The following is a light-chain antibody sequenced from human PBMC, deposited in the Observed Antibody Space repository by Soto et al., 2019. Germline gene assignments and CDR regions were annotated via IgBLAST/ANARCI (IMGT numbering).Light chain of an antibody. CDR1: SSDVGGHNY. Sequence: QSVLAQPASVSGSPGQSITITCTGTSSDVGGHNYVSWYQQHPGKVPKLIIYDVTNRPSGVSNRFSASKSGNTASLTISGLQAEDGADHYCISFTSSGAHVFGSGTKVTVL. CDR3: ISFTSSGAHV. CDR2: DVT. V-gene: IGLV2-14*03. J-gene: IGLJ1*01.